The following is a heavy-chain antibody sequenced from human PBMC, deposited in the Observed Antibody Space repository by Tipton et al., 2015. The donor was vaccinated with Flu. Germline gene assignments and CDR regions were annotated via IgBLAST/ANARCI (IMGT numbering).Heavy chain of an antibody. D-gene: IGHD2-15*01. CDR3: AVTSAGYPQRGADV. J-gene: IGHJ6*02. Sequence: LSCSISGDSISSRYYWGWIRQPPGKGLEWIGYIYNNAYTKYNPSLKSRVTISVDTSKKQFSLQVRSVTAADTAVYYCAVTSAGYPQRGADVWGRGTTVTVSS. CDR1: GDSISSRYY. CDR2: IYNNAYT. V-gene: IGHV4-61*05.